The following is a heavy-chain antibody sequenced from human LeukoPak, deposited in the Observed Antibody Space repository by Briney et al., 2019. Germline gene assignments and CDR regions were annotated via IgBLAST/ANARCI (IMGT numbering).Heavy chain of an antibody. D-gene: IGHD1-26*01. Sequence: SETLSLTCTVSGGSIRSSYYYWGWIRQPPGKGLEWIGSIYDSGSTYYNPSLKSRVTISVDTSKNQFSLKLSSVTAADTAVYYCARDNSGATDIDDWGQGTLVTVSP. CDR2: IYDSGST. V-gene: IGHV4-39*07. J-gene: IGHJ4*02. CDR3: ARDNSGATDIDD. CDR1: GGSIRSSYYY.